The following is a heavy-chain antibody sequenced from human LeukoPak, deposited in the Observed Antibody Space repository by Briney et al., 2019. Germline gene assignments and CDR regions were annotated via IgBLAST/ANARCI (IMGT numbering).Heavy chain of an antibody. Sequence: GGSLRLSCAASGFTLNYYCMSWVRQAPGKGLEWVANINQDGSEKYFVDSVKGRFTISRDNAQNAVFLQMDSLRVDDTAVYYCGRWVSQYYCGFWGQGTHVTVSS. D-gene: IGHD2-21*01. V-gene: IGHV3-7*01. CDR3: GRWVSQYYCGF. CDR2: INQDGSEK. CDR1: GFTLNYYC. J-gene: IGHJ4*02.